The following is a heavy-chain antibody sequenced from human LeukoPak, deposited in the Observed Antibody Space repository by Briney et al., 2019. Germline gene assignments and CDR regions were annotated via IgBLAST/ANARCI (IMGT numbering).Heavy chain of an antibody. CDR1: GGSFSGYY. CDR3: ARGLRGSRFDY. CDR2: INHSGST. D-gene: IGHD2-15*01. Sequence: SETLSLTCAVYGGSFSGYYWSWIRQPPGKGLEWIGEINHSGSTNYNPSLKSRVTISVDTSKNQFSLKLSSVTAADTAVYYCARGLRGSRFDYWSQGTLVTVSS. V-gene: IGHV4-34*01. J-gene: IGHJ4*02.